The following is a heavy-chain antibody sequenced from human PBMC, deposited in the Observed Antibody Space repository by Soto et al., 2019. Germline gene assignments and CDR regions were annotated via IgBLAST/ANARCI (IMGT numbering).Heavy chain of an antibody. CDR2: IDGSGGGA. V-gene: IGHV3-23*01. J-gene: IGHJ5*01. CDR3: AKDAVSANGEWDWFDY. CDR1: EFTFRNYA. D-gene: IGHD2-15*01. Sequence: SCAASEFTFRNYAMTWVRQAPGKGLEWVSSIDGSGGGAYYSDSVKGRFTVSRDDSQKTLYLQMRSLRVDDTAVYYCAKDAVSANGEWDWFDYWGQGTLVTVSS.